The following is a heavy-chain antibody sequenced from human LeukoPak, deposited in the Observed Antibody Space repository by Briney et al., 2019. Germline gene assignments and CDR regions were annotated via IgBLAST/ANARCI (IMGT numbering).Heavy chain of an antibody. V-gene: IGHV4-4*07. CDR2: IYISGST. J-gene: IGHJ6*03. CDR1: GGSISSYY. D-gene: IGHD4-11*01. Sequence: SETLSLTCTVSGGSISSYYWSWIRQPAGKGLEWIGRIYISGSTNYNPSLKSRVTMSVDTSKNQFSLKLSSVTAADTAVYYCARVRSNYSYYYYYYYMDVWGKGTTVTVSS. CDR3: ARVRSNYSYYYYYYYMDV.